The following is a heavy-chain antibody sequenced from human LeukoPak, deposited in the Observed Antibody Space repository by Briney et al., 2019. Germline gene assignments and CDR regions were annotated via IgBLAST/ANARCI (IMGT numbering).Heavy chain of an antibody. Sequence: PGGSLRLTCAASGFTFSSYSMNWVRQAPGKGLEWVSSISSSSSYIYYADSVKGRFTISRNNAKNSLYLQMNSLRAEDTAVYYCAGSSGLGDAFDIWGQGTMVTVSS. CDR3: AGSSGLGDAFDI. CDR1: GFTFSSYS. D-gene: IGHD3-22*01. J-gene: IGHJ3*02. CDR2: ISSSSSYI. V-gene: IGHV3-21*01.